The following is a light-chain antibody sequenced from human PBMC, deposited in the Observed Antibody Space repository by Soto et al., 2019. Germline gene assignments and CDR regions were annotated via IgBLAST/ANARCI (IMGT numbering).Light chain of an antibody. CDR2: DAS. CDR1: QRVSSSY. J-gene: IGKJ1*01. V-gene: IGKV3-20*01. Sequence: EIILTQSPGTLSLSPGERAIFSGGTSQRVSSSYFACYQQQHPQPPRLLIYDASSSATTIPDRISGSRSGTDFTLTISRLEPEDFAVYYCQQYGSSPWTFGQGTKVDIK. CDR3: QQYGSSPWT.